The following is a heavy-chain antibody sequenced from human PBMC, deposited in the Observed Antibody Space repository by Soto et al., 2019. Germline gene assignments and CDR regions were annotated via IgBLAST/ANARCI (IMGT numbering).Heavy chain of an antibody. D-gene: IGHD5-12*01. CDR2: ISYDGSNK. V-gene: IGHV3-30*18. CDR3: AKVGDGYTENDYYYYGMDV. J-gene: IGHJ6*02. CDR1: GFTFSSYG. Sequence: QVQLVESGGGVVQPGRSLRLSCAASGFTFSSYGMHWVRQAPGKGLEWGAVISYDGSNKYYADSVQGRFTISRDNSKNPLYLHMNSLRAEDTAVYYCAKVGDGYTENDYYYYGMDVCGQGTTVTVSS.